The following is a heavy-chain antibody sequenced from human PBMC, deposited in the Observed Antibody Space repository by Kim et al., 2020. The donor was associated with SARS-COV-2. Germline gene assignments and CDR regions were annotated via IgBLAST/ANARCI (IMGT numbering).Heavy chain of an antibody. V-gene: IGHV4-39*01. CDR2: TYYSGNI. Sequence: SETLSLTCTVSGGSISSSSYYWGWIRQPPGKGLEWIGTTYYSGNIYYNPSLKSRVTISVDTSKNQFSLQLSSVTAADTAVYYCARHQRYSRGWYVAHYYYSMDVWGKGTTVTVSS. D-gene: IGHD6-19*01. J-gene: IGHJ6*03. CDR3: ARHQRYSRGWYVAHYYYSMDV. CDR1: GGSISSSSYY.